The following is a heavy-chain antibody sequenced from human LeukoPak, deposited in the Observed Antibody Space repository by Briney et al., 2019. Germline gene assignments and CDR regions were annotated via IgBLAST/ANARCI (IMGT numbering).Heavy chain of an antibody. Sequence: SETQSLTCTVSGGSISSGGYYWSWIRQHPGKGLEWIGYIYYSGSTYYNPSLKSRVTISVDTSKNQFSLKLSSVTAADTAVYYCASWVVVVAGKTAFDIWGQGTMVTVSS. CDR3: ASWVVVVAGKTAFDI. CDR1: GGSISSGGYY. V-gene: IGHV4-31*03. D-gene: IGHD2-15*01. CDR2: IYYSGST. J-gene: IGHJ3*02.